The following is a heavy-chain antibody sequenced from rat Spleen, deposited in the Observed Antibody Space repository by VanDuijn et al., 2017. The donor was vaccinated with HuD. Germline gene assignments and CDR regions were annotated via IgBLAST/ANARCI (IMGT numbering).Heavy chain of an antibody. V-gene: IGHV5-25*01. D-gene: IGHD1-2*01. J-gene: IGHJ3*01. CDR3: ARLYSSYVGPLYNWFAY. Sequence: EVQLVESGGGLVQPGRSLKLSCAASGFTYSNYVMAWVRQAPTKGLEWVASISTGGGNTYYRDSVKGRFTISRDNAKSTLYLQMDSLRSEDTATYYCARLYSSYVGPLYNWFAYWGQGTLVTVSS. CDR1: GFTYSNYV. CDR2: ISTGGGNT.